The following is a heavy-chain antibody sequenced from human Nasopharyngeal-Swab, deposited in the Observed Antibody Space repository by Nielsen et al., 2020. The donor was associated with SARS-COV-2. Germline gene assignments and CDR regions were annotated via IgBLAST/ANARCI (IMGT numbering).Heavy chain of an antibody. CDR3: ARVGYSSSLNWFDP. D-gene: IGHD6-13*01. J-gene: IGHJ5*02. Sequence: SVKVSCKASGGTFSSYAISWVRQAPGQGLEWMGGIIPIFGTANYAQKFQGRVTITADESTSTAYMGLSSLRSEDTAVYYCARVGYSSSLNWFDPWGQGTLVTVSS. CDR2: IIPIFGTA. V-gene: IGHV1-69*13. CDR1: GGTFSSYA.